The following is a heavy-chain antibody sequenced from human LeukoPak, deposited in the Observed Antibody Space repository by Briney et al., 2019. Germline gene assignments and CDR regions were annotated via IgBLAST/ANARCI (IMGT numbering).Heavy chain of an antibody. CDR3: ARTSPRAATFDY. J-gene: IGHJ4*02. V-gene: IGHV4-4*07. CDR2: IYTSGTT. CDR1: GGSISSYY. D-gene: IGHD2-15*01. Sequence: SETLSLTCAVSGGSISSYYWSWFRQPAGKGLEWIGRIYTSGTTNYNPSLKSRVTMSVDTSKNQFSLNLNSVTAADTAVYYCARTSPRAATFDYWGQGTLVTVSS.